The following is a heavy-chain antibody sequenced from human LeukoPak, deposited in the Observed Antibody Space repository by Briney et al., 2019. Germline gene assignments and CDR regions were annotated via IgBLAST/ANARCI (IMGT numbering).Heavy chain of an antibody. J-gene: IGHJ4*02. V-gene: IGHV4-39*07. CDR1: GGSISSSSYY. CDR2: IYYSGST. Sequence: SETLSLTCTVSGGSISSSSYYWGWIRQPPGKGLEWIGSIYYSGSTYYNPSLKSRVTISLDTSKNQFSLRLTSVTATDTAVYYCARDPKAAGSYDYWGQGILVTVSS. CDR3: ARDPKAAGSYDY. D-gene: IGHD6-13*01.